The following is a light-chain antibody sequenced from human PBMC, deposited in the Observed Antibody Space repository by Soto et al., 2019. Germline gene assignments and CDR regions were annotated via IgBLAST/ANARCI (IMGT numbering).Light chain of an antibody. CDR2: KAS. CDR1: QSIGNW. V-gene: IGKV1-5*03. J-gene: IGKJ2*01. CDR3: QQYSNYYT. Sequence: DIQMSQSPSTLSASVGDRVTITCRASQSIGNWLAWYQQKPGKAPKLLIYKASTLQSGVPSRFSGSGSGTEFTLTISSLQPDDFATYYCQQYSNYYTFGQGTNLEI.